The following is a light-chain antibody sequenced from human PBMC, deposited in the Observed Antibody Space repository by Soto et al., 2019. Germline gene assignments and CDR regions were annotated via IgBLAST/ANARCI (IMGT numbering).Light chain of an antibody. CDR3: QQYNSCPRT. CDR2: VAS. J-gene: IGKJ1*01. V-gene: IGKV3-15*01. CDR1: QGVNTN. Sequence: IVMTQSPATLSVSPGERATLSCRASQGVNTNLAWYQQKPGQAPQLLIYVASTRATGVPARFNRSGSGTEFTLTITSLQSEDFATYSCQQYNSCPRTFRHGTKV.